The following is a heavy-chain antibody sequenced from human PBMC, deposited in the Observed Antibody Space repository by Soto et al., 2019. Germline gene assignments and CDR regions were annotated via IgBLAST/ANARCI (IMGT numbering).Heavy chain of an antibody. V-gene: IGHV3-21*01. Sequence: SGGSLRLSCAASGFTFSSYSMNWVRQAPGKGLEWVSSISSSSSYVYYADSVKGRFTISRDNAKNSLYLQMNSLRAEDTAVYYCARDSTGYSGYDSTEYYYYGXDVWGQGTTVTVSS. J-gene: IGHJ6*02. CDR3: ARDSTGYSGYDSTEYYYYGXDV. CDR1: GFTFSSYS. D-gene: IGHD5-12*01. CDR2: ISSSSSYV.